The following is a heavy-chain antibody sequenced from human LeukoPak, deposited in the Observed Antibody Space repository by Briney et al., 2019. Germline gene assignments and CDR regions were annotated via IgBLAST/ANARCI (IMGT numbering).Heavy chain of an antibody. J-gene: IGHJ4*02. CDR2: INSDGSST. D-gene: IGHD3-9*01. CDR1: GFTFSSYW. Sequence: PGGSLRLSCAASGFTFSSYWMHWVRQAPGKGLVWVSRINSDGSSTSYADSVKGRFTISRDNAKNTLYLQMNSLRAEDTAVYYCAREASDYDIFTGYYNGLFDYWGQGTLVTVSS. V-gene: IGHV3-74*01. CDR3: AREASDYDIFTGYYNGLFDY.